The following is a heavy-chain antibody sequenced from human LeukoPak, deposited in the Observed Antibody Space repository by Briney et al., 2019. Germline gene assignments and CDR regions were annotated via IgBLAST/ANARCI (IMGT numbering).Heavy chain of an antibody. J-gene: IGHJ3*02. CDR3: AKALSPEWLRTFDAFDI. Sequence: GGSLRLSCAASGFTVSSNEMSWVRQAPGKGLEWVSSISGGSTYYADSRKGRFTISRDNSKNTLYLQMNSLRAEDTAVYYCAKALSPEWLRTFDAFDIWGQGTMVTVSS. D-gene: IGHD5-12*01. V-gene: IGHV3-38-3*01. CDR2: ISGGST. CDR1: GFTVSSNE.